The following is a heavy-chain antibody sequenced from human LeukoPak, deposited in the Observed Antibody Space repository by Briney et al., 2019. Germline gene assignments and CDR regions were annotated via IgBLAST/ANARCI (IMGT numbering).Heavy chain of an antibody. CDR1: GGSISSGGYY. CDR3: ARDNMAYCGGDCYYRWFDP. J-gene: IGHJ5*02. Sequence: SETLSLTCTVSGGSISSGGYYWSWIRQHPGKGLEWIGYIYYGGSTYYNPSLKSRVTISVDTSKNQFSLKLSSVTAADTAVYYCARDNMAYCGGDCYYRWFDPWGQGTLVTVSS. D-gene: IGHD2-21*02. V-gene: IGHV4-31*03. CDR2: IYYGGST.